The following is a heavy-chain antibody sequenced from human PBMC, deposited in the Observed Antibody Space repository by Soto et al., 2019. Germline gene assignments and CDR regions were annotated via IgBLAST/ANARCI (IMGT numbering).Heavy chain of an antibody. Sequence: GESLKISCKASGYSFTTYWIAWVRQMPGKGPEWMGIINPGDPDIRYSPSFQGQVTISADNSISTAYLQWSSLKASDTAMYYCARHEQFYYYYYGMDVWGQGTAVTVSS. CDR1: GYSFTTYW. CDR2: INPGDPDI. D-gene: IGHD4-4*01. CDR3: ARHEQFYYYYYGMDV. V-gene: IGHV5-51*01. J-gene: IGHJ6*02.